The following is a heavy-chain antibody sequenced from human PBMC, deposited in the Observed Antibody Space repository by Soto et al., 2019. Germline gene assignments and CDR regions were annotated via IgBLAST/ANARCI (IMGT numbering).Heavy chain of an antibody. CDR2: ISYTGST. V-gene: IGHV4-39*01. J-gene: IGHJ4*02. D-gene: IGHD4-17*01. CDR1: GGSISSGTHY. CDR3: ARDEYGEPFDS. Sequence: LQLQESRPGLVKPSDTLSLTCSVSGGSISSGTHYWGWVRQPPEKGLEWIGSISYTGSTYYNPSLKSRVTISLYTSKNQFSLILTSVTSADTAVYYCARDEYGEPFDSWGKRTLVTVSS.